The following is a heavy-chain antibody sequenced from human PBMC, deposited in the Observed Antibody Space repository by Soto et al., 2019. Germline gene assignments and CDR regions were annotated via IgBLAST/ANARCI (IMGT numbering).Heavy chain of an antibody. CDR2: IIPIFGTA. CDR1: GGTXSSYA. Sequence: SVKVSCKASGGTXSSYAISWVRHAPGQGLEWMGGIIPIFGTANYAQKFQGRVTITADESTSTAYMELSSLRSEDTAVYYCARDTTLGSPGYYYGMDVWGQGTTVTVSS. J-gene: IGHJ6*02. D-gene: IGHD1-26*01. CDR3: ARDTTLGSPGYYYGMDV. V-gene: IGHV1-69*13.